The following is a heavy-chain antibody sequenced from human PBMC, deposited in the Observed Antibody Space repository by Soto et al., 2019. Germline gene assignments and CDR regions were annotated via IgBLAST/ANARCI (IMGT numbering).Heavy chain of an antibody. Sequence: SETLSLTCAVYGGSFSGYYWSWIRQPPGKGLEWIGEINHSGSTNYNPSLKSRVTISVDTSKNQFSLKLSSVTAADTAVYYCARGRGWFGELRLDYWGQGTLVTVSS. J-gene: IGHJ4*02. CDR2: INHSGST. V-gene: IGHV4-34*01. D-gene: IGHD3-10*01. CDR1: GGSFSGYY. CDR3: ARGRGWFGELRLDY.